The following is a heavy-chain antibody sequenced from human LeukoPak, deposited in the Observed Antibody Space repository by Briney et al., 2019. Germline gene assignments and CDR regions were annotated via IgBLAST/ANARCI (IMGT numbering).Heavy chain of an antibody. Sequence: GGSLRLSCAASGFTVSSNYMSWVRQAPGKGLEWVSVIYSGGSTYYADSVKGRFTISRDNSKNTLYLQMNSLRAEDTAVYYCARDGDDYGDTGLDYWGQGTLVTVSS. V-gene: IGHV3-66*01. CDR1: GFTVSSNY. CDR2: IYSGGST. D-gene: IGHD4-17*01. CDR3: ARDGDDYGDTGLDY. J-gene: IGHJ4*02.